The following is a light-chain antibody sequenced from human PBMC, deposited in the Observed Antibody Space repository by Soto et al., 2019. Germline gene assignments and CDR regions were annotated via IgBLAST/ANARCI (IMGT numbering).Light chain of an antibody. CDR2: EVS. CDR3: GSFTTSRIWV. Sequence: QSALTQPASVSGSPGQSITISCTGTSSDVGGYNYVSWYQQHPGKAPKLMIYEVSNRPSGVSNRFSGSKSGNTASLTISGLQLEDEADYFCGSFTTSRIWVFGGGTKLTVL. V-gene: IGLV2-14*01. CDR1: SSDVGGYNY. J-gene: IGLJ3*02.